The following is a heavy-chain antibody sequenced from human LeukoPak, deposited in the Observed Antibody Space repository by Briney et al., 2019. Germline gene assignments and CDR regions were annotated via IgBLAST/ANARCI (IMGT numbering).Heavy chain of an antibody. CDR1: GYTFTSYD. CDR2: MNPNSGNT. Sequence: ASVKVSCKASGYTFTSYDINWVRHATGQGLEWMGWMNPNSGNTGYAQKFQGRVTMTRNTSISTAYMELSSLRSEDTAVYYCARGRRTYNWNDGVCYYYGMDVWGQGTTITVSS. J-gene: IGHJ6*02. V-gene: IGHV1-8*01. D-gene: IGHD1-1*01. CDR3: ARGRRTYNWNDGVCYYYGMDV.